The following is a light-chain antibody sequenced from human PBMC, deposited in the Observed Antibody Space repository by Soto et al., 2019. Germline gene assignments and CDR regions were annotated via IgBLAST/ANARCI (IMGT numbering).Light chain of an antibody. CDR3: QQYETSPWT. CDR2: GAY. V-gene: IGKV3-20*01. J-gene: IGKJ1*01. CDR1: QSVNNSY. Sequence: EIVLTQSPGTLSLAPGERATLSCRASQSVNNSYLAWYQQKPGQAPRLLMFGAYSRATGIPVRFSGSGSETDFTLTINRLEPEGFAMYYCQQYETSPWTFGQGTKVDIK.